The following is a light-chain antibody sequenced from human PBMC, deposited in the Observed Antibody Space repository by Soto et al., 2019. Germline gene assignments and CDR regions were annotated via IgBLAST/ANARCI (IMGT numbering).Light chain of an antibody. J-gene: IGKJ5*01. V-gene: IGKV3-11*01. CDR2: DVS. CDR1: QSISY. Sequence: EIVLTQSPATLSLSPGERVTLSCRASQSISYLAWYQHKPGQPPRLLIDDVSNRATGIPARFSGSGSATDFTLTLSSLEPEDFAVYYCQYRSTFGQGTRLEIK. CDR3: QYRST.